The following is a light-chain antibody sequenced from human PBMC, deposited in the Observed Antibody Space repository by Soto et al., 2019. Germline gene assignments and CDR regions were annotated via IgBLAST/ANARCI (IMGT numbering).Light chain of an antibody. CDR3: SSYTSRSTPL. CDR1: SSDVGGYNY. CDR2: DVS. J-gene: IGLJ2*01. Sequence: QSALTQPASVSGSPGQSITISCTGTSSDVGGYNYVSWYQQHPGKAPKLMIYDVSNWPSGVSNRFSGSKSGNTASLTISGLQAEDEADYYCSSYTSRSTPLFGGGTKLTVL. V-gene: IGLV2-14*01.